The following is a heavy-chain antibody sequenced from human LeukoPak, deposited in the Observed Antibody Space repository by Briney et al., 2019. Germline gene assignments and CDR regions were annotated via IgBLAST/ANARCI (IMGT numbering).Heavy chain of an antibody. CDR3: TRYRGYSDY. V-gene: IGHV3-49*04. D-gene: IGHD5-12*01. Sequence: GGSLRLSCTASGFTFADHAMSWVRQAPGKGLEWVGFIRSNTAYGGTTEYAASVQGRFTISRDDSKSIAYLQMNSLKTADTAVYYCTRYRGYSDYWGQGPLVPVSS. CDR1: GFTFADHA. CDR2: IRSNTAYGGTT. J-gene: IGHJ4*02.